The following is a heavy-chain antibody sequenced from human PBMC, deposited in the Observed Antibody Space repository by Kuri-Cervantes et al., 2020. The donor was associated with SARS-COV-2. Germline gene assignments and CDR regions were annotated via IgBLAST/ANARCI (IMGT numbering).Heavy chain of an antibody. CDR1: GGSISSHY. Sequence: GSLRLSCAVSGGSISSHYWSWIRQPAGKGLEWIGYIYTSGSTNYNPSLKSRVTISVDTSKNQFSLKLSSVTAADTAVYYCARERRTFYYYYYMGVWGKGTTVTVSS. D-gene: IGHD1-1*01. V-gene: IGHV4-4*09. J-gene: IGHJ6*03. CDR2: IYTSGST. CDR3: ARERRTFYYYYYMGV.